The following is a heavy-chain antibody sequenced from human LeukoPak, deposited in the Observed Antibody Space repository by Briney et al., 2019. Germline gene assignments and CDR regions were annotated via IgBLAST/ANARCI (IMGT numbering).Heavy chain of an antibody. CDR3: ARVLPAGYFDWLPPGY. Sequence: GGSLRLSCAASGFTFSSYAMHWVRQAPGKGLEYVSAISSNGGSTYYANSVKGRFTISRDNSKNTLYLQMGSLRAEDMAAYYCARVLPAGYFDWLPPGYWGQGTLVTVSS. CDR2: ISSNGGST. J-gene: IGHJ4*02. D-gene: IGHD3-9*01. V-gene: IGHV3-64*01. CDR1: GFTFSSYA.